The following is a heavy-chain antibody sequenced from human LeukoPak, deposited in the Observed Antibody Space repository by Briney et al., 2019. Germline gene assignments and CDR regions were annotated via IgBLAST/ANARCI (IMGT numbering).Heavy chain of an antibody. D-gene: IGHD3-22*01. CDR2: IYTSGST. J-gene: IGHJ4*02. V-gene: IGHV4-4*09. CDR1: GGSISSYY. CDR3: ARGSPSYYDSSGYYLDY. Sequence: PSETLSLTCTVSGGSISSYYWSWIRQPPGKGLEWIGYIYTSGSTNYNPFLKSRVTISVDTSKNQFSLKLSSVTAADTAVYYCARGSPSYYDSSGYYLDYWGQGTLVTVSS.